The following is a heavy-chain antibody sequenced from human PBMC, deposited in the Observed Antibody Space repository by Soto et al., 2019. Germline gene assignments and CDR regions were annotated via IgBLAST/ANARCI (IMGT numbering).Heavy chain of an antibody. V-gene: IGHV3-48*02. CDR1: GFTFSTYS. CDR2: INSRTTTI. D-gene: IGHD1-26*01. Sequence: GGSLRLSCAASGFTFSTYSMNWVRQAPGKGMEWLSYINSRTTTIYYAGSVKGRFTISRDSAKNSLYLEMYSLGDEDTAVYYRARDASRGIVSDFGYWGDGALVTLS. CDR3: ARDASRGIVSDFGY. J-gene: IGHJ4*01.